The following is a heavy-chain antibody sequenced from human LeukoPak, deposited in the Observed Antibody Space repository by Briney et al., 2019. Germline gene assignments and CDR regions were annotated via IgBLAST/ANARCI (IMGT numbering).Heavy chain of an antibody. CDR1: GFIFNIYA. Sequence: TGGSLRLSCVGSGFIFNIYAMSWVRQAPGKGLEWVSFISGTGDIIYYADSVKGRFTISRDNAKNSLYLQMNSLRDEDTAVYYCARGAGSSWFYRWGQGTLVTVSS. J-gene: IGHJ5*02. V-gene: IGHV3-48*02. D-gene: IGHD4/OR15-4a*01. CDR2: ISGTGDII. CDR3: ARGAGSSWFYR.